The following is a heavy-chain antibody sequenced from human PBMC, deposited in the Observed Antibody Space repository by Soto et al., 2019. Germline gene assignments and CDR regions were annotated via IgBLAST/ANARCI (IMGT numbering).Heavy chain of an antibody. J-gene: IGHJ4*02. D-gene: IGHD4-17*01. CDR2: IYHSGST. V-gene: IGHV4-4*02. Sequence: PSETLSLTCAVSGGSISISNWWSWVRQSPGKGLEWIGEIYHSGSTNYNPSLNSRVTISVDKSKNQFSLNLSSVTAAETAVYYCARACGDYKTQNFYYWGQGTLVTVSS. CDR3: ARACGDYKTQNFYY. CDR1: GGSISISNW.